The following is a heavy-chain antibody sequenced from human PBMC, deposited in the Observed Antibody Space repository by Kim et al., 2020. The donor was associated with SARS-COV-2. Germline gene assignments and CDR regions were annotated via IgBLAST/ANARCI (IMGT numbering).Heavy chain of an antibody. CDR2: IYYSGST. Sequence: SETLSLTCSVSGGPISSSSHYWGWIRQPPGKGLEWIGSIYYSGSTDFNPSLKSRVTISVDTSKNQFSLKLSSVTAADTAVYYCARLFLSGCFDYWGQGTLVTVSS. CDR1: GGPISSSSHY. J-gene: IGHJ4*02. CDR3: ARLFLSGCFDY. D-gene: IGHD6-19*01. V-gene: IGHV4-39*01.